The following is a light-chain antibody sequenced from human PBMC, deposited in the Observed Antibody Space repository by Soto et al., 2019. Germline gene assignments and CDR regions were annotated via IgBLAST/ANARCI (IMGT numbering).Light chain of an antibody. CDR2: ETN. CDR3: QQYGALPFT. Sequence: EIVLTQSPGTLSLSPGERATLSCRASQSVRWALAWYQQRRGLAPRLALHETNRKATGIPDRFSGNGYGTDFNLTITRLEPDDFAVYFCQQYGALPFTFGPGTKVDFK. V-gene: IGKV3-20*01. CDR1: QSVRWAL. J-gene: IGKJ3*01.